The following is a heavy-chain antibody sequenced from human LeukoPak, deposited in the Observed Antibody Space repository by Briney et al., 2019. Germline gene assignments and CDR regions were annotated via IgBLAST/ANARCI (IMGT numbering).Heavy chain of an antibody. CDR3: ARDFAGGDDY. D-gene: IGHD3-16*01. J-gene: IGHJ4*02. CDR2: IEPDGSRI. Sequence: GGSLRLSCPASGFTLSRYWMHWVRKVPGKGLVWVSRIEPDGSRITYADSLKGRFTMSRDNAKNTLYLQMNSLRAEDTAVYYCARDFAGGDDYWGQGTLVTVSS. CDR1: GFTLSRYW. V-gene: IGHV3-74*01.